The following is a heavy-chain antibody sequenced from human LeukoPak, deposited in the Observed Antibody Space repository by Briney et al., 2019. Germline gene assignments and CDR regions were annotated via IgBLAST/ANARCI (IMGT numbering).Heavy chain of an antibody. CDR2: IRYDGSNK. V-gene: IGHV3-30*02. D-gene: IGHD3-22*01. J-gene: IGHJ4*02. CDR1: GFTFSSYG. CDR3: ARVRNYYDSSGYSPFDY. Sequence: GGSLRLSCAASGFTFSSYGMHWVRQAPGKGLEWVAFIRYDGSNKYYADSVKGRFTISRDNAKNSLYLQMSSLRAEDTALYYCARVRNYYDSSGYSPFDYWGQGTLVTVSS.